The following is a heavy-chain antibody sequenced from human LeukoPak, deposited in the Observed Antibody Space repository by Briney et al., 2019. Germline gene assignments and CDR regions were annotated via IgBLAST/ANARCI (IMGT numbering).Heavy chain of an antibody. CDR1: GYSISSGYY. J-gene: IGHJ4*02. V-gene: IGHV4-38-2*01. CDR3: ARLKDSSGYYPNYFDY. Sequence: PSETLSLTCAVSGYSISSGYYWGWLRQPPGKGLEWIGSIYHSGNTYYNPSLKSRVTISLGTSKNQFSLKLSSVTATDTAVYHCARLKDSSGYYPNYFDYWGQGTLVTVSS. CDR2: IYHSGNT. D-gene: IGHD3-22*01.